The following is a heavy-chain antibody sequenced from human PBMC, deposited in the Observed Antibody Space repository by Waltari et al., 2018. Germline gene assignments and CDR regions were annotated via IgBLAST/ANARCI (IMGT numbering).Heavy chain of an antibody. D-gene: IGHD3-10*01. Sequence: QVQLQESGPGLVKPSETLSLTCVVSGYSISSGYYWGWIRQPPGKGLEWIGSIYYSWESYSKASLSSPATLSIDTSKNQISLNLTSVTAADTAMYYCARDRHYYFEGYMGGRDSFDIWGQGKMVTVSS. V-gene: IGHV4-38-2*02. CDR3: ARDRHYYFEGYMGGRDSFDI. J-gene: IGHJ3*02. CDR1: GYSISSGYY. CDR2: IYYSWES.